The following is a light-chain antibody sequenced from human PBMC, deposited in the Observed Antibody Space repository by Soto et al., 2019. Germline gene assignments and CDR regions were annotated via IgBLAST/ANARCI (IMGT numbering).Light chain of an antibody. CDR1: NIGSKS. Sequence: SYELTQPPSVSVAPGQTARITCWGNNIGSKSVHWYQQKPGQAPVLVVYDDSDRPSGIPERFSGSNSGNTATLTISRVEAGDEADYYCQVWDSSSDPYVFGTGTKLTVL. J-gene: IGLJ1*01. CDR2: DDS. V-gene: IGLV3-21*02. CDR3: QVWDSSSDPYV.